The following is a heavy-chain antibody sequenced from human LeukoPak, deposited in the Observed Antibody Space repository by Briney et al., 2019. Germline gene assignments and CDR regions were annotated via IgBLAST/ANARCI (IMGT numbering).Heavy chain of an antibody. CDR3: ARALSRWHGYLPGY. J-gene: IGHJ4*02. CDR2: IWYDGSNK. D-gene: IGHD5-24*01. CDR1: GFTFSSYG. V-gene: IGHV3-33*01. Sequence: PGRSLRLSCAASGFTFSSYGMHWVRQAPGKGLEWVAVIWYDGSNKYYADSVKGRFTISRDNSKNTLYLQMNSLRAEDTAVYYCARALSRWHGYLPGYWGQGTLVTVSS.